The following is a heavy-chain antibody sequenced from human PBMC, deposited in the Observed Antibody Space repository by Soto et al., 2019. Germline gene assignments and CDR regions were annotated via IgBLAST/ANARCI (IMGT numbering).Heavy chain of an antibody. CDR1: GFTVSSNY. CDR2: IYSGGST. V-gene: IGHV3-53*01. CDR3: ATPDPASTHVFYNLDF. J-gene: IGHJ6*02. D-gene: IGHD2-2*01. Sequence: GGSLRLSCAASGFTVSSNYMSWVRQAPGKGLEWVSVIYSGGSTYYADSVKDRVTISRDDSENTVYLQLDRLESEDTAVYYCATPDPASTHVFYNLDFWGQGTTVTVSS.